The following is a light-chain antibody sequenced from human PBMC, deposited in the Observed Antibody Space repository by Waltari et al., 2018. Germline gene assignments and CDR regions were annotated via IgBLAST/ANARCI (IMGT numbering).Light chain of an antibody. Sequence: QSALPQPASVSGSPGHSISISCSGPTGSVEFYTLVSCTQQHPGKAPHLLFYETTKRPSGVSDRFSGSKSGNTAYLTVSGLQAEDESDYYCCSYAGSSTFVFGSGTRVTV. J-gene: IGLJ1*01. V-gene: IGLV2-23*01. CDR1: TGSVEFYTL. CDR3: CSYAGSSTFV. CDR2: ETT.